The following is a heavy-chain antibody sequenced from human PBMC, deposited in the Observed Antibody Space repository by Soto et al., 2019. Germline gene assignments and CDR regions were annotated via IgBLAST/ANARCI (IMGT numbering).Heavy chain of an antibody. J-gene: IGHJ4*02. Sequence: ASVKVSCKASGGTFSSYAISWVRQAPGQGLEWVGGIIPRFGTANYAQKFQGRVTITADESTSTAYMELSSLRSEDTAMYYCAKVKYDSSGYYRNFDYWGQGTLVTVSS. V-gene: IGHV1-69*13. CDR2: IIPRFGTA. D-gene: IGHD3-22*01. CDR3: AKVKYDSSGYYRNFDY. CDR1: GGTFSSYA.